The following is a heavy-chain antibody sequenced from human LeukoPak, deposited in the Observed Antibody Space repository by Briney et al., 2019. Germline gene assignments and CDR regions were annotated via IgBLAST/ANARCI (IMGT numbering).Heavy chain of an antibody. Sequence: PGGSLTLSCAASGFTFSNYGMNWLRQAPGKGLEWVSFTDTCGRYVYYGDSVKDRFTISRDKAKNLLFLQMRGLRAEDTDLYYCARGRSITLLRGVAMSDGFDIWGQGAMVADSS. CDR2: TDTCGRYV. J-gene: IGHJ3*02. CDR1: GFTFSNYG. D-gene: IGHD3-10*01. V-gene: IGHV3-21*06. CDR3: ARGRSITLLRGVAMSDGFDI.